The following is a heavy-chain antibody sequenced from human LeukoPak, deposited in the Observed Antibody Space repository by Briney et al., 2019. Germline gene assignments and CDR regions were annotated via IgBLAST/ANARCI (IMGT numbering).Heavy chain of an antibody. CDR2: ISSNSRSI. V-gene: IGHV3-9*01. Sequence: GRSLRLSCAASGFTFDDYPMHWIRQAPGKGPEWVSGISSNSRSIGYADSVKGRFTISRDNAKNSLYLQMSSLRAEDTALYYCAKDLGGRYYDYFDYWGQGTLVTVSS. CDR3: AKDLGGRYYDYFDY. J-gene: IGHJ4*02. CDR1: GFTFDDYP. D-gene: IGHD1-26*01.